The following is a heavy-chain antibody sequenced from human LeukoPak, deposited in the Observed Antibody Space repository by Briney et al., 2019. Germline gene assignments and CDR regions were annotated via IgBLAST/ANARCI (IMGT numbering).Heavy chain of an antibody. Sequence: PSGTLTLTCTVSGGSISSYYWSWIRQPPAKGLEWIGYIYYSGSTNYNPSLKSRVTISVDTSKNQFSLKLSSATAADTAVYSCARDQGSSWFDYWGQGTLVTVSS. D-gene: IGHD6-13*01. V-gene: IGHV4-59*01. J-gene: IGHJ4*02. CDR2: IYYSGST. CDR1: GGSISSYY. CDR3: ARDQGSSWFDY.